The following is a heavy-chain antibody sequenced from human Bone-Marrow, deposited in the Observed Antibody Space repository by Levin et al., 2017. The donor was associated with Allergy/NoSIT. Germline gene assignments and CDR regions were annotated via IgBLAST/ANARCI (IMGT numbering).Heavy chain of an antibody. J-gene: IGHJ5*02. Sequence: PGGSLRLSCVVSGFSFSAFSMHWVRQAPGKGLECVGVVSDDGRQKYYSDSVKGRFTISRDNSENTLFLHMDNLRIEDTAVYFCVRDGDKGYNDLDLWGQGTLVSVSS. D-gene: IGHD3-3*01. CDR2: VSDDGRQK. CDR1: GFSFSAFS. CDR3: VRDGDKGYNDLDL. V-gene: IGHV3-30*04.